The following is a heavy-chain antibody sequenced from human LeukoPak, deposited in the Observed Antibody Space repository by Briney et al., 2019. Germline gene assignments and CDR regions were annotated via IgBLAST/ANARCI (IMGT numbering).Heavy chain of an antibody. D-gene: IGHD6-13*01. CDR2: ISWNSGSI. CDR3: AKGIAAAGTVFQH. V-gene: IGHV3-9*01. J-gene: IGHJ1*01. Sequence: GGSLRLSCAASGFTFDDYAMHWVRQAPGKGLEWVSGISWNSGSIGYADSVKGRFTISRDNAKNSLYLQMNSLRAEDTALYYCAKGIAAAGTVFQHWGQGTLVTVSS. CDR1: GFTFDDYA.